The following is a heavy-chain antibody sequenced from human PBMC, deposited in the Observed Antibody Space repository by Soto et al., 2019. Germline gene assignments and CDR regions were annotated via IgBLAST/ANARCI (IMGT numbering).Heavy chain of an antibody. CDR1: GGTFSSYA. CDR3: ARSQGSSTSLEIYYYYYYGMDV. CDR2: IIPISDTT. D-gene: IGHD2-2*01. V-gene: IGHV1-69*06. J-gene: IGHJ6*02. Sequence: QVQLVQSGAEVKKPGSSVKVSCKASGGTFSSYAISWVRQAPGQGLEWMGGIIPISDTTNYAQKFQGRVTLTADKSTSTAYMELSSLRSEDTAVYYCARSQGSSTSLEIYYYYYYGMDVRGQGSTVTVSS.